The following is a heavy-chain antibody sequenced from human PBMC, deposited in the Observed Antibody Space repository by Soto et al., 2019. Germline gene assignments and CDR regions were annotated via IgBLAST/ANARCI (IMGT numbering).Heavy chain of an antibody. D-gene: IGHD3-9*01. J-gene: IGHJ3*02. V-gene: IGHV3-49*03. CDR1: GFNFGDYA. CDR3: TRPRDRIDWPDAFDI. Sequence: GGPLRRSCTPSGFNFGDYAMSSFRQAPGKGLEWVGFIRSKAYGGTTEYAASVKGRFSISRDDSRSIAYLQMNSLKTEDTAVYYCTRPRDRIDWPDAFDIWCQGTKVTVSS. CDR2: IRSKAYGGTT.